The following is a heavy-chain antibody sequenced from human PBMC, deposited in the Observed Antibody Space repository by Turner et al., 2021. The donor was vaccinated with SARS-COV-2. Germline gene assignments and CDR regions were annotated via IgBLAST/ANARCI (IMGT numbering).Heavy chain of an antibody. Sequence: QVQLVHSGAEVKKPGASVKVSCKASGYTFTSYDINWVRQATGQGLEWMGWINPNRGGTNYAQRFQGRVTMTGDTSISTAYMELSTLRSDDTAVYYCARSVSWLQSLTVDYWGQGTLVTVSS. CDR3: ARSVSWLQSLTVDY. J-gene: IGHJ4*02. D-gene: IGHD5-12*01. CDR2: INPNRGGT. CDR1: GYTFTSYD. V-gene: IGHV1-2*02.